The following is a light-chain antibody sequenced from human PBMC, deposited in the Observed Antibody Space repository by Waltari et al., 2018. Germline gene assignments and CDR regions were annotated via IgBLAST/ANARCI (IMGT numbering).Light chain of an antibody. V-gene: IGLV2-14*01. CDR1: SSDVGRYNY. Sequence: QSALTQPASVSGSPGQSITISCTGTSSDVGRYNYVSLYQQHPGKAPKLMIYEVSNRPSGVSNRFSGSKSGNTASLTISGLQAEDEADYYCSSYTSSSTYVVFGGGTKPTVL. J-gene: IGLJ2*01. CDR3: SSYTSSSTYVV. CDR2: EVS.